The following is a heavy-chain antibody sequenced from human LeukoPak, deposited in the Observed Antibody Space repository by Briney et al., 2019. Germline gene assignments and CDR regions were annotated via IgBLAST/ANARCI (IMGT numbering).Heavy chain of an antibody. V-gene: IGHV3-74*01. J-gene: IGHJ4*02. CDR2: TNSDETST. CDR3: AATTGGYYHY. CDR1: GFTFSTYW. Sequence: PGGSLRLSCAASGFTFSTYWMHWVRQAPGKGPVWVSRTNSDETSTAYADSVKGRFTISRDNTKNTLYLQMNSLRVKDTAVYCCAATTGGYYHYWGQGTLVTVSS. D-gene: IGHD3-22*01.